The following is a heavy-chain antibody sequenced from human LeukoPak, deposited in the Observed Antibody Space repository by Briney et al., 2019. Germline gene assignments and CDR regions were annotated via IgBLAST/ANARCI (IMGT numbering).Heavy chain of an antibody. CDR3: ARAEVCSSSSCYFYMDV. V-gene: IGHV1-69*13. CDR1: GGTFSSYA. J-gene: IGHJ6*03. CDR2: IIRIFGTA. Sequence: SVKVSCKASGGTFSSYAINWVRQAPGQGLEWMGGIIRIFGTAEYAQKFQGRVTITADESTSTAYMELSSLRSEDTAVYYCARAEVCSSSSCYFYMDVWGQGTTVTISS. D-gene: IGHD2-2*01.